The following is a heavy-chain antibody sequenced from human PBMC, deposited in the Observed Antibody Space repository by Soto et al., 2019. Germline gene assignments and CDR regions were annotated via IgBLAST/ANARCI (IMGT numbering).Heavy chain of an antibody. Sequence: PSETLSLTCTVSGGSISNYYWSWIRQPPGKGLEWIGYIYYSGSTNYNPSLKSRVTISVDTSKNQFSLKLSSVTAADTAIYYCARQRWFGEFSHFDYWGQGTLVTSPQ. J-gene: IGHJ4*02. CDR1: GGSISNYY. D-gene: IGHD3-10*01. CDR2: IYYSGST. V-gene: IGHV4-59*08. CDR3: ARQRWFGEFSHFDY.